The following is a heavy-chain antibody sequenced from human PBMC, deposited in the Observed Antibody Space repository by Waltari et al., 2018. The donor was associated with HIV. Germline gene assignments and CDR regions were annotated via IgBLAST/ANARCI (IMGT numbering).Heavy chain of an antibody. CDR2: SYYSGST. CDR3: ARSYSDSWRDFDY. CDR1: GGSISSSGYF. D-gene: IGHD1-26*01. Sequence: QLQLQESGPGLVKPSETLSLTCTVSGGSISSSGYFWGWIRQPPGKGLEWIGSSYYSGSTYYNPSLKSRVTISVDTSKNQFSLKVSSVTAADTAVYYCARSYSDSWRDFDYWGQGTLVTVFS. V-gene: IGHV4-39*01. J-gene: IGHJ4*02.